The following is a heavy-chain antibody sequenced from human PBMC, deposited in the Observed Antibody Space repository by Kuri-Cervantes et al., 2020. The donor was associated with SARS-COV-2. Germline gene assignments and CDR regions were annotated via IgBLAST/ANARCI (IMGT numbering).Heavy chain of an antibody. Sequence: GGSLRLSCAASGFTFDDYTMHWVRQAPGKGLEWVSLISWDGGSTYYADSVKGRFTISRDNSKNSLYLQMNSLRTGDTALYYCASTVRSTTRWYYMDVWGKGTTVTVSS. V-gene: IGHV3-43*01. J-gene: IGHJ6*03. CDR3: ASTVRSTTRWYYMDV. CDR1: GFTFDDYT. D-gene: IGHD2-15*01. CDR2: ISWDGGST.